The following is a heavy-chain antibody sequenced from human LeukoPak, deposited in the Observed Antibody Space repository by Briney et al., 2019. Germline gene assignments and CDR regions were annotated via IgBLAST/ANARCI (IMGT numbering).Heavy chain of an antibody. V-gene: IGHV4-34*01. J-gene: IGHJ3*02. Sequence: PSETLSLTCAAYGGSFSGYYWSWIRQPPGKGLEWIGEINHSGSTNYNPSLKSRVTISVDTSKNQFSLKLSSVTAADTAVYYCARDRTGTNAFDIWGQGTMVTVSS. D-gene: IGHD1-7*01. CDR1: GGSFSGYY. CDR3: ARDRTGTNAFDI. CDR2: INHSGST.